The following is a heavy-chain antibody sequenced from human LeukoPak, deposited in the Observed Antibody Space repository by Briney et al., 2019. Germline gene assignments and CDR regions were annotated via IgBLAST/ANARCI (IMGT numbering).Heavy chain of an antibody. CDR2: ISGSGGST. D-gene: IGHD2-2*01. J-gene: IGHJ4*02. CDR3: AKDFLRYCSSTSCYALDY. Sequence: PGGSLRLSCAASGFTFSSYAMSWVRQAPGKGLEWVSAISGSGGSTYYADSVKGRFTISRDNSKNTLYLQMNSLRAEDTAVYYCAKDFLRYCSSTSCYALDYWGQGTLVTVSS. CDR1: GFTFSSYA. V-gene: IGHV3-23*01.